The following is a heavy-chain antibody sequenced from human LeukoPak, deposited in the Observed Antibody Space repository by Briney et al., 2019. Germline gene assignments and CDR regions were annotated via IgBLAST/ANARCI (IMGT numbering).Heavy chain of an antibody. CDR1: GGSISSSSYY. CDR2: IYYSGSA. CDR3: AGPCYYNSSAYYQPFYY. Sequence: SETLSLTCTVSGGSISSSSYYWAWIRQPPGKGLEWIGSIYYSGSAYYNPSLKSRLTISVDTSKNQFPLKLSSVTAADTAVYYCAGPCYYNSSAYYQPFYYWGQGALVAVSS. V-gene: IGHV4-39*01. D-gene: IGHD3-22*01. J-gene: IGHJ4*02.